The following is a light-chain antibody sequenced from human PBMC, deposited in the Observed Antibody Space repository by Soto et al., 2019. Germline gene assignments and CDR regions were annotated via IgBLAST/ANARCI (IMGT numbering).Light chain of an antibody. CDR2: AAS. V-gene: IGKV1-12*01. CDR3: QQAYSLPVT. J-gene: IGKJ2*01. CDR1: QGISNW. Sequence: DIQLTQSPSSVSASVGDRVTLTCRASQGISNWLAWYQQKPGKAPKLLISAASTLQGGVPSRISGSFSGTDFTLTITSLQADDVATYFCQQAYSLPVTFGQGTKLEIK.